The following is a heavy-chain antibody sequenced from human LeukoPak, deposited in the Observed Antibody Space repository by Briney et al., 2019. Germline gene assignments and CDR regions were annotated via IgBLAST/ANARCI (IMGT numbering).Heavy chain of an antibody. CDR2: IKEDGSEI. CDR1: GFTFSNYW. V-gene: IGHV3-7*01. Sequence: GGSLRLSCAASGFTFSNYWMSWVRQAPGKGLEWVANIKEDGSEIHYVDSVKGRFTISRDKAKNSLYLQMNSLRAEDTSMYYCAREGSGRYVGTGAQSWGRGTVVSVFS. J-gene: IGHJ5*02. D-gene: IGHD6-19*01. CDR3: AREGSGRYVGTGAQS.